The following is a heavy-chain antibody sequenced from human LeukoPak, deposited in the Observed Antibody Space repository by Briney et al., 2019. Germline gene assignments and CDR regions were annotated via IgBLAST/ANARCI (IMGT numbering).Heavy chain of an antibody. J-gene: IGHJ4*02. Sequence: GGSLRLSCAASGFTFSSYSMNWVRQAPGKGLEWVSSISSSSSYIYYADSVKGRFTISRDNAKNSLYLQMNSLRAEDTAVYYCASTSRCLEWHQDYWGQGTLVTVSS. V-gene: IGHV3-21*01. CDR1: GFTFSSYS. D-gene: IGHD3-3*01. CDR3: ASTSRCLEWHQDY. CDR2: ISSSSSYI.